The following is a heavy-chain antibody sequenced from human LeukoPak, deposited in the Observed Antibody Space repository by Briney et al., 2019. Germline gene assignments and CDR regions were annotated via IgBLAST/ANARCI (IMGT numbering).Heavy chain of an antibody. J-gene: IGHJ4*02. CDR1: GFTFSSYA. Sequence: GGPLRLSCAASGFTFSSYAVHWVRQAPGKGLEWVAVISYDGSNKYYADSVKGRFTISRDNSKNTLYLQMNSLRAEDTAVYYCAREGYGDYTDTFDYWGQGTLVTVSS. V-gene: IGHV3-30-3*01. CDR3: AREGYGDYTDTFDY. D-gene: IGHD4-17*01. CDR2: ISYDGSNK.